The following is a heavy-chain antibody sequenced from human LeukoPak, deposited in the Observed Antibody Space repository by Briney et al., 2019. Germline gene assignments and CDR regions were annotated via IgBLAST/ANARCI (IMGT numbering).Heavy chain of an antibody. Sequence: SETLSLTCTVSGDSISRSGYYWGWIRQPPGKGLEWIGNIYYTGSTYYNSSLKSRITISVDTSKNQFSLTLSSVTAAGTAVYYCARVPYYFEISGFSFDVWGRGTLVTVSS. CDR1: GDSISRSGYY. V-gene: IGHV4-39*01. CDR3: ARVPYYFEISGFSFDV. J-gene: IGHJ2*01. D-gene: IGHD3-22*01. CDR2: IYYTGST.